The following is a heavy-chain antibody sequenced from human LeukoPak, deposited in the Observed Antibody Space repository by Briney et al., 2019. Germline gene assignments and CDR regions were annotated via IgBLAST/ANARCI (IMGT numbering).Heavy chain of an antibody. D-gene: IGHD2-21*02. CDR2: IYTSGST. CDR1: GGSISSGSYY. CDR3: ARGPYCGGDCYNIDY. J-gene: IGHJ4*02. Sequence: SQTLSLICTVSGGSISSGSYYWSWIRQPAGKGLEWIGRIYTSGSTNYNPSLKSRVTISVDTSKNQFSLKLSSVTAADTAVYYCARGPYCGGDCYNIDYWGQGTLVTVSS. V-gene: IGHV4-61*02.